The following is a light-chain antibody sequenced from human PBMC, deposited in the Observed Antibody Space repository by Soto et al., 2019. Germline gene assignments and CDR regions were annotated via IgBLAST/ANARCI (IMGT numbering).Light chain of an antibody. CDR2: KAS. Sequence: DIQMTQSPSTLSASVGDRVTITCRASQSISSWLAWYQQQPGKAPKLLIYKASSLQSGVPSRFSGSGSGTEFTLTISSLQPDDFATYYCQQYSTYSTFGQGTKLEIK. J-gene: IGKJ2*01. V-gene: IGKV1-5*03. CDR1: QSISSW. CDR3: QQYSTYST.